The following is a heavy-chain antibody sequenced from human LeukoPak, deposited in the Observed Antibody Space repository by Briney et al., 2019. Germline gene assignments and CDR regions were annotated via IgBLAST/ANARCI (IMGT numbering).Heavy chain of an antibody. D-gene: IGHD3-22*01. CDR3: ARENPSGYYNRPIDY. CDR1: GASISSYY. J-gene: IGHJ4*02. CDR2: IYYSGSI. V-gene: IGHV4-59*01. Sequence: SETLSLTCTVSGASISSYYWSWIRQPPGKGLEWIGDIYYSGSIKYNPSLKSRVTMSVDTSKNQSSLKLSSVTAADTAIYYCARENPSGYYNRPIDYWGQGTLVTVSS.